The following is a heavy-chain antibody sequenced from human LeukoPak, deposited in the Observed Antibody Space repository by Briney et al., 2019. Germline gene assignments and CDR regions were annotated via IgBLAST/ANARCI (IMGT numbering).Heavy chain of an antibody. V-gene: IGHV4-61*02. Sequence: SQTLSLTCTVSGGSISSGSYYWSWIRQPAGKGLEWIGRIYTSGSTNYNPSLKSRVTISVDTSKNQFSLKLSSVTAADTAVYYCARDHCSGGSCYSPGWFDPWGQGTLVTVSS. J-gene: IGHJ5*02. CDR1: GGSISSGSYY. CDR3: ARDHCSGGSCYSPGWFDP. D-gene: IGHD2-15*01. CDR2: IYTSGST.